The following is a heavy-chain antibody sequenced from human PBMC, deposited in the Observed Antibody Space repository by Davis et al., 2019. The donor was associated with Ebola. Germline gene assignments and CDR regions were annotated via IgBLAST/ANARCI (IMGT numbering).Heavy chain of an antibody. D-gene: IGHD6-13*01. Sequence: AASVKVSCKASGGTFSSYAISWVRQAPGQGLEWMGGIIPIFGTANYAQKFQGRVTITADKSTSTAYMELSSLRSEDTAVYYCATYEQQLASFDYWGQGTLVTVSS. J-gene: IGHJ4*02. V-gene: IGHV1-69*06. CDR3: ATYEQQLASFDY. CDR2: IIPIFGTA. CDR1: GGTFSSYA.